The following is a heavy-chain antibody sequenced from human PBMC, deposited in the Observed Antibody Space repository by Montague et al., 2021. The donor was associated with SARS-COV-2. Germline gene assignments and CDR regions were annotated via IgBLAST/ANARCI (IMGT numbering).Heavy chain of an antibody. CDR1: GSSFSGYY. J-gene: IGHJ6*03. D-gene: IGHD3-10*01. Sequence: SETLSLTCAAHGSSFSGYYWNWIRQSPGKGLEWIGEINHGESTKFSPSLKGRLTISTDTSKNQFSLKLTSVAAADTTVYYCARLRDGVVPSPILGVGPFYSYYYMDVWGRGTPVTVSS. V-gene: IGHV4-34*01. CDR2: INHGEST. CDR3: ARLRDGVVPSPILGVGPFYSYYYMDV.